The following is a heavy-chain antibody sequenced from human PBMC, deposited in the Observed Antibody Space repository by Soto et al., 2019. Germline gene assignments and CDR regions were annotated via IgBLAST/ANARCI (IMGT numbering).Heavy chain of an antibody. CDR3: ARQAGHY. Sequence: ESGGGLVQPGGSLRLSCVASGFTFSSYWMSWMRQAPGKGLEWVANINQDGSQIYYVDSVKGRFTISRDNAKNSLYLQMHSLRAEDTALYYCARQAGHYWGQGILVTVSS. CDR2: INQDGSQI. J-gene: IGHJ4*02. CDR1: GFTFSSYW. V-gene: IGHV3-7*05.